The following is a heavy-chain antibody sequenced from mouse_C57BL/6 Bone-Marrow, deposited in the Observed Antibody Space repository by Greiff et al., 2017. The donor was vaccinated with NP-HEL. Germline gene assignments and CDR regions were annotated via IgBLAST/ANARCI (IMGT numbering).Heavy chain of an antibody. CDR3: ERHRATVVAPWFDV. CDR1: GFTFSSYG. D-gene: IGHD1-1*01. Sequence: EVQGVESGGDLVKPGGSLKLSCAASGFTFSSYGMSWVRQTPDKRLEWVAIISSGGSYTYYPDSVKGRITISRDNAKNTLYLQMSSLKSEDTAMYYCERHRATVVAPWFDVWGTGTTVTVSS. V-gene: IGHV5-6*01. J-gene: IGHJ1*03. CDR2: ISSGGSYT.